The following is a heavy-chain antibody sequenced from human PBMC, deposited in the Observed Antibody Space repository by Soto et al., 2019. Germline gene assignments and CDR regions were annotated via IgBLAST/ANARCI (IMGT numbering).Heavy chain of an antibody. D-gene: IGHD3-3*01. CDR1: GFTFSSYA. V-gene: IGHV3-30-3*01. CDR3: ARTVREGRAYYGFWSGYYTPPYYDGMDV. Sequence: GGSLRLSCAASGFTFSSYAMHWVRQAPGKGLEWAAVISYDGSNKYYADSVKGRFTISRDHSKNTLYLQMNSLRAEDSAVYYCARTVREGRAYYGFWSGYYTPPYYDGMDVGGQEATDTVSS. J-gene: IGHJ6*02. CDR2: ISYDGSNK.